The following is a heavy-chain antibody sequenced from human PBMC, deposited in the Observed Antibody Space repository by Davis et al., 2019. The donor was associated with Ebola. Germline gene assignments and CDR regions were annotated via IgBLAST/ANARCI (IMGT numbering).Heavy chain of an antibody. J-gene: IGHJ4*02. CDR3: ARPAYGSGSFDY. Sequence: PGGSLRLSCAASGFTFSSYSMNWVRQAPGKGLEWVANIKQDGSEKYYVDSVKGRFTISRDNAKNSLYLQMNSLRAEDTAVYYCARPAYGSGSFDYWGQGTLVTVSS. CDR1: GFTFSSYS. V-gene: IGHV3-7*01. CDR2: IKQDGSEK. D-gene: IGHD3-10*01.